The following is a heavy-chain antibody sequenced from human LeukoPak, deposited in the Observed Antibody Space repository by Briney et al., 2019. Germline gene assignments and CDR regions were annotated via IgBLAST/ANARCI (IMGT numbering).Heavy chain of an antibody. J-gene: IGHJ5*02. CDR2: ISRSGSII. V-gene: IGHV3-11*01. Sequence: GGSLRLSCAASGFTFSDYFMNWIRQAPGKGLEWVSHISRSGSIIYYADSVKGRFTISRDNAKNSLYLQVNSLRAEDTAVYYCARGPTGSSNWFDPWGQGTLVTVSS. D-gene: IGHD1-1*01. CDR1: GFTFSDYF. CDR3: ARGPTGSSNWFDP.